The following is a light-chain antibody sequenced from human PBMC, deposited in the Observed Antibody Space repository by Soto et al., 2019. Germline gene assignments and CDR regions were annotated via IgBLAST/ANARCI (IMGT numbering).Light chain of an antibody. CDR2: GVS. V-gene: IGKV3D-15*01. CDR3: QQYFRHAT. J-gene: IGKJ1*01. Sequence: ETVMTQSPATLSVSPGERATLSCRASQSVYSSLAWYQQKPGQAPSLLMYGVSSRATGIPDRFTGSGSGAEFTLTISSLQPDDFATYYCQQYFRHATFGQGTKVDIK. CDR1: QSVYSS.